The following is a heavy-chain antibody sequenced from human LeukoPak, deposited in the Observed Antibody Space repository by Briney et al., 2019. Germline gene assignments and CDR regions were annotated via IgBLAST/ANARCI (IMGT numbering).Heavy chain of an antibody. J-gene: IGHJ4*02. CDR3: ARDDYYDSSGDRDY. D-gene: IGHD3-22*01. CDR2: IRVTNGDA. CDR1: GYTFTRFG. V-gene: IGHV1-18*01. Sequence: ASVKVSCKASGYTFTRFGISWVRQAPGQGLEWMGWIRVTNGDANYAQQLQGRVTMTADTSTRTVYMELRSLRSDGTAVYYCARDDYYDSSGDRDYWGQGTLVTVSS.